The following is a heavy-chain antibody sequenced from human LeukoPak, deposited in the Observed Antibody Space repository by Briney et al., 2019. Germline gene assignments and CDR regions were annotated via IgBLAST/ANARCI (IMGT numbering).Heavy chain of an antibody. CDR3: ARGHYCMDV. V-gene: IGHV3-11*03. J-gene: IGHJ6*02. CDR2: ISTSGTYT. CDR1: GFTFSDRY. Sequence: VGSLRLSGAACGFTFSDRYMCWSRQVPGKGLEWVSYISTSGTYTNYADSVRGRFTISRDNAKNSLYLQMDSLRAEDTAVYYCARGHYCMDVWSQGTTVTVSS.